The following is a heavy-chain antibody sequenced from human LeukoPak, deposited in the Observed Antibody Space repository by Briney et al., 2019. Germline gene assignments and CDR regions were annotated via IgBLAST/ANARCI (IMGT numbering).Heavy chain of an antibody. CDR1: GYTFTGYY. V-gene: IGHV1-24*01. CDR3: ATLSSSSSDYYYYMDV. Sequence: ASVKVSCKASGYTFTGYYMHWVRQAPGKGLEWMGGFDPEDGETIYAQKFQGRVTMTEDTSTDTAYMELSSLRSEDTAVYYCATLSSSSSDYYYYMDVWGKGTTVTVSS. J-gene: IGHJ6*03. CDR2: FDPEDGET. D-gene: IGHD6-6*01.